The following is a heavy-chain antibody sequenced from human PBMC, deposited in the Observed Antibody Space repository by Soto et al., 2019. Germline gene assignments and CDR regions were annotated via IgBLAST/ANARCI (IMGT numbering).Heavy chain of an antibody. V-gene: IGHV3-9*01. D-gene: IGHD4-17*01. J-gene: IGHJ3*02. CDR3: AKSIYRYGGHLGNAFDI. CDR2: ISWNSGSI. Sequence: GGSLRLSCAASGFGFDDYAMHWVRQAPGKGLEWVSGISWNSGSIGYADSVKGRFTVSRDNAKSSLYLQMNSLRAEDTAFYYCAKSIYRYGGHLGNAFDIWGQGTMVTVSS. CDR1: GFGFDDYA.